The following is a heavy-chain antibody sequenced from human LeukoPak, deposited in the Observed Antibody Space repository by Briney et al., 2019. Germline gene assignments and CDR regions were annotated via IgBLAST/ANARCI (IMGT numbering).Heavy chain of an antibody. Sequence: PGGSLRLSCAASGFSFTKAWMSWVRQAPGKGLEWVGRIKSKNDGGTTDHAAPMKDRFTISRDDSKNTLYLQMSSLKTEDTAVYYCTTSGSWYYYWGQGTLVTVSS. D-gene: IGHD6-13*01. CDR2: IKSKNDGGTT. V-gene: IGHV3-15*01. CDR3: TTSGSWYYY. CDR1: GFSFTKAW. J-gene: IGHJ4*02.